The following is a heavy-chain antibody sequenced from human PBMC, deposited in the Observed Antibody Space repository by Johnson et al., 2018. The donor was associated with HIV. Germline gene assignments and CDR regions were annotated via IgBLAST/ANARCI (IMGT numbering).Heavy chain of an antibody. CDR3: ARAGIAARPPTRPPDAFDI. Sequence: QVLLVESGGGVVQPGRSLRLSCAASGFTFSSYAIHWVRQAPGKGLEWVAVISYDGSNKYYADSVKGRFTISRDNSKNTLYLQMNSLRAEDTAVYYCARAGIAARPPTRPPDAFDIWGQGTMVTVSS. V-gene: IGHV3-30-3*01. CDR2: ISYDGSNK. D-gene: IGHD6-6*01. CDR1: GFTFSSYA. J-gene: IGHJ3*02.